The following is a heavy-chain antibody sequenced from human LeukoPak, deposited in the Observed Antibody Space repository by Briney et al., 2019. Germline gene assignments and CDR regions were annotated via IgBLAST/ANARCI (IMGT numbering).Heavy chain of an antibody. Sequence: PAGGSLRLSCAASGFTFSSYWMSWVRQAPGKGLEWVANINQGGSPISYVDSVRGRFTIARDDAKNSLYLQMNSLRAEDTAVYFCARDKGGMVPFDYWGQGTLVTVSS. J-gene: IGHJ4*02. CDR1: GFTFSSYW. CDR3: ARDKGGMVPFDY. D-gene: IGHD3-3*01. CDR2: INQGGSPI. V-gene: IGHV3-7*01.